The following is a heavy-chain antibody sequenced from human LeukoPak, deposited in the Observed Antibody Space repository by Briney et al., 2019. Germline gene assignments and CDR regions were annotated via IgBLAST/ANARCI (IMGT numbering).Heavy chain of an antibody. J-gene: IGHJ4*02. Sequence: GGSLRLSCVGSGFTFSAFAMNWVRRAPGKGLEWVAFIRYNGSNKYYADSVKGRFTISRDNSKNTLYLQMNSLRAEDTAVYYCAKGLNQYDFWSGYPDYWGQGTLVTVSS. CDR1: GFTFSAFA. D-gene: IGHD3-3*01. V-gene: IGHV3-30*02. CDR3: AKGLNQYDFWSGYPDY. CDR2: IRYNGSNK.